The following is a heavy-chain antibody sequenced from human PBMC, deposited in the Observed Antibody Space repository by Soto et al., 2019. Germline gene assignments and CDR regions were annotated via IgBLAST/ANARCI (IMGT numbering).Heavy chain of an antibody. CDR3: ARRRRRTFDD. Sequence: PSETLSLTCTVSGGSISSYYWSWIRQPPGKGLEWIGYIYYSGSTNYNPSLMSRVTISVDTSKNQFSLKLSSVTAADTPVYDSARRRRRTFDDRGPGTHVTLSS. J-gene: IGHJ4*02. CDR1: GGSISSYY. CDR2: IYYSGST. V-gene: IGHV4-59*08.